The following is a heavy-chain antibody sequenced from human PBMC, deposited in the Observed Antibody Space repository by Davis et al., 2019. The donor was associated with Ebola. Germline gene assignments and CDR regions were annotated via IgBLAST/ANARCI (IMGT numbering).Heavy chain of an antibody. Sequence: GESLKLSCQASGHSFANYWMSWVRQMPGKGLEWMGRIDPGDSYTDYSPAFQGHVSISADRSTNTAYLQWRSLRASDTGTYYCAPTIFGVPQPWGQGTLVTVSS. CDR1: GHSFANYW. D-gene: IGHD3-3*01. V-gene: IGHV5-10-1*01. J-gene: IGHJ5*02. CDR2: IDPGDSYT. CDR3: APTIFGVPQP.